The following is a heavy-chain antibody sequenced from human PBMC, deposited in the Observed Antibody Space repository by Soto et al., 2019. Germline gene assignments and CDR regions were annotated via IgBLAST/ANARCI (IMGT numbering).Heavy chain of an antibody. J-gene: IGHJ6*02. CDR3: ATPFYYGSGSYSGPAYYYGMDV. CDR2: INPSGGST. CDR1: GYTFTSYY. D-gene: IGHD3-10*01. V-gene: IGHV1-46*01. Sequence: ASVKVSCKASGYTFTSYYMHWVRQAPGQGLEWMRIINPSGGSTSYAQKFQGRVTMTRDTSTSTVYMELSSLRSEDTAVYYCATPFYYGSGSYSGPAYYYGMDVWGQGTTVTVSS.